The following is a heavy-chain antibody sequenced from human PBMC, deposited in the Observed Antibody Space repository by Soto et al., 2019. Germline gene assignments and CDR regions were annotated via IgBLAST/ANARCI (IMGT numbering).Heavy chain of an antibody. Sequence: EVQLLESGGGLVHLGGPLRLSCAAPEFTFGTYAMSWAPQAPGKGLEWASTISGSGGSTYYADSVKGRFTISRDNSKNTLYLQMNTLRAEDTAVYYCAKARGSSTPAPGTYWGQGTLVTVSS. CDR2: ISGSGGST. D-gene: IGHD2-2*01. CDR1: EFTFGTYA. J-gene: IGHJ4*02. V-gene: IGHV3-23*01. CDR3: AKARGSSTPAPGTY.